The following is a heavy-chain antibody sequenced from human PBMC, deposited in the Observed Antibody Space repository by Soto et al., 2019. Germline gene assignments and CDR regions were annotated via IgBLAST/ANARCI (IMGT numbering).Heavy chain of an antibody. CDR3: ARERNWFDP. J-gene: IGHJ5*02. CDR2: MNPNSGNT. Sequence: ASVKVSCKASGGTFSSYTISWVRQAPGQGLEWMGRMNPNSGNTVYAQRFQGRVTMTRNTSISTAYMELSSLRSEDTAVYYCARERNWFDPWGQGTLVTVSS. CDR1: GGTFSSYT. V-gene: IGHV1-8*02.